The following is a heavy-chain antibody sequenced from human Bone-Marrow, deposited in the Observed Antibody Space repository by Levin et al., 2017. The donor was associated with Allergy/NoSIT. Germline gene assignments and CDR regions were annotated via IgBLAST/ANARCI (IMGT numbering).Heavy chain of an antibody. D-gene: IGHD1-26*01. J-gene: IGHJ3*02. CDR1: GDSMTGYY. CDR3: ARASGSFDPFDI. CDR2: IFYTGSF. V-gene: IGHV4-59*01. Sequence: SETLSLTCSVSGDSMTGYYWTWIRQPPGKGLDWIGHIFYTGSFTYNPSLRSRVSISLDMSKNKVSLKLHFVTAADTAVYYCARASGSFDPFDIWGQGTMVTVSS.